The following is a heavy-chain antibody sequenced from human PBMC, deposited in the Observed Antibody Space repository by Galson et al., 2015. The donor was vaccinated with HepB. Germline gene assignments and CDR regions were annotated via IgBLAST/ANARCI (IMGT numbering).Heavy chain of an antibody. J-gene: IGHJ4*02. Sequence: PALVKPTQTLTLTCSFSGFSLSTSGESVGWIRQPPGKALEWLAVIYWDEDKRLSPSLKSRLTIVKDTSKNQVVLTMTNVDPVDTATYYCAYSKSVSWFGRQWGQGILVTVSS. D-gene: IGHD3-10*01. CDR3: AYSKSVSWFGRQ. CDR2: IYWDEDK. V-gene: IGHV2-5*02. CDR1: GFSLSTSGES.